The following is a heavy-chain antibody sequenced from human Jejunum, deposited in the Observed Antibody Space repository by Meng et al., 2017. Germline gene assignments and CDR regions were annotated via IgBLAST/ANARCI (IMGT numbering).Heavy chain of an antibody. CDR2: IYYTGSP. D-gene: IGHD3-16*01. CDR3: ARVWSSGVPHASFDI. J-gene: IGHJ3*02. CDR1: GGYISSNNYF. Sequence: SETLSLTCTVSGGYISSNNYFWGWIRQPPGKGLEWIGSIYYTGSPSYNPSLKSRATISVDTSKTQFSLNLHSVTAADTAMYYCARVWSSGVPHASFDIWGQGTMVTVSS. V-gene: IGHV4-39*07.